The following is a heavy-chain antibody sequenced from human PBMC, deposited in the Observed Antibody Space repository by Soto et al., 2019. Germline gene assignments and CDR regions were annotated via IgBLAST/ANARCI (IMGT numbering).Heavy chain of an antibody. Sequence: PSQTLSLTCVISGDSVSSSSVTWNWIRQSPSRGLEWLGRTYYRSKWYNDYAESVKSRITINPDTSKNQFSLHLNSVTPEDTAVYYCVRLIGKSWGEFWGQGTLVTVSS. J-gene: IGHJ4*02. CDR2: TYYRSKWYN. CDR1: GDSVSSSSVT. V-gene: IGHV6-1*01. CDR3: VRLIGKSWGEF. D-gene: IGHD3-10*01.